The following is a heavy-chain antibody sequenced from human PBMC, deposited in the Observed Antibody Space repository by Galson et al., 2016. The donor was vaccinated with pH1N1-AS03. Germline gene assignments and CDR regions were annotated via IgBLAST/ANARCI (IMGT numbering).Heavy chain of an antibody. CDR2: IKADGSEN. J-gene: IGHJ4*02. CDR3: ARSNYYFDS. Sequence: SLRLSCAGSGFTFSNYGMSWVRQTPGKGLEWVANIKADGSENYNVDSVKGRFTISRDNAKNTLFLQMNSLRAEDTAVYYCARSNYYFDSWGQGTLVTVSS. D-gene: IGHD5-24*01. V-gene: IGHV3-7*01. CDR1: GFTFSNYG.